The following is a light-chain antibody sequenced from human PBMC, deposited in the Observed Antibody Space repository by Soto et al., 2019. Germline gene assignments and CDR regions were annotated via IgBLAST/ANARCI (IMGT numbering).Light chain of an antibody. CDR3: QQYNNWPLT. CDR2: DAF. V-gene: IGKV3-15*01. Sequence: EIMLTQSPATLSVSPGERATLSCRASQSVSSNLAWYQQKPGQPPRLLIYDAFTRATGIPARFSGSGSGTEFTLTISSLLSEDFATCYCQQYNNWPLTFGGGTKVQI. J-gene: IGKJ4*01. CDR1: QSVSSN.